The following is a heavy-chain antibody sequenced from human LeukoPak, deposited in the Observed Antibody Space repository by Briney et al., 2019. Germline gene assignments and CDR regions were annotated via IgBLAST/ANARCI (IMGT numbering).Heavy chain of an antibody. CDR2: ISGSGGST. V-gene: IGHV3-23*01. Sequence: GGSLRLSCAASGFTFSSYAMSWVRQAPGEGLEWVSAISGSGGSTYYADSVKGRFTISRDNSKNTLYLQMNGLRAEDTAVYYCAKESRRMAGTRDFDYWGQGTLVTVSS. CDR3: AKESRRMAGTRDFDY. J-gene: IGHJ4*02. CDR1: GFTFSSYA. D-gene: IGHD6-19*01.